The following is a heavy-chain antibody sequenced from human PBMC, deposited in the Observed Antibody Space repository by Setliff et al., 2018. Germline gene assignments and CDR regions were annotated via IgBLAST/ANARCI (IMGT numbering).Heavy chain of an antibody. V-gene: IGHV1-18*01. Sequence: ASVKVSCKASGYTFTSYGISWVRQAPGQGLEWMGWISAYNGNTNYAQKLQGRVTMTTDTSTSTAYMELRSLRSDDTAVYYCARDHHSAYYYDSSGLGSDYWGQGTLVTVSS. CDR3: ARDHHSAYYYDSSGLGSDY. CDR1: GYTFTSYG. J-gene: IGHJ4*02. CDR2: ISAYNGNT. D-gene: IGHD3-22*01.